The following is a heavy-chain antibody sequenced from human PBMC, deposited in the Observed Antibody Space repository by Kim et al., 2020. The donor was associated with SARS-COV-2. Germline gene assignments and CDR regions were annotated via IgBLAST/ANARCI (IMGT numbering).Heavy chain of an antibody. V-gene: IGHV3-30*18. J-gene: IGHJ6*02. CDR2: ISYDGSNK. CDR1: GFTVSSYD. CDR3: AKESGSGSYYAWTYYYYGMDV. Sequence: GGSLRLSCAASGFTVSSYDMHWVRQAPGKGLEWVAVISYDGSNKYYADSVKGRFTISRDNSKNTLYLQMNSLRAEDTAVYYCAKESGSGSYYAWTYYYYGMDVWGQGTTVTVSS. D-gene: IGHD3-10*01.